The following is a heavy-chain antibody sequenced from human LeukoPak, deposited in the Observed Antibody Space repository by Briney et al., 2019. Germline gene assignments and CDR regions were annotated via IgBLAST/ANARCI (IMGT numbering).Heavy chain of an antibody. CDR2: ISWNSGYI. D-gene: IGHD6-19*01. J-gene: IGHJ4*02. Sequence: GRSLRLSCAASGFTFDDYAMHWVRQAPGKGLEWVSGISWNSGYIGYADSVKGRFTISRDNAKNSLYLQMNSLRAEDTALYYCAKAYSSGWYDLFDYWGQGTLVTVSS. V-gene: IGHV3-9*01. CDR3: AKAYSSGWYDLFDY. CDR1: GFTFDDYA.